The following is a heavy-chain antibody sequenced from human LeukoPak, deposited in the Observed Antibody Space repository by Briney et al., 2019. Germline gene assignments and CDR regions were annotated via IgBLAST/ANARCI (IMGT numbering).Heavy chain of an antibody. CDR2: ISGGGSST. CDR1: GFTFSNYA. V-gene: IGHV3-23*01. J-gene: IGHJ4*02. D-gene: IGHD6-19*01. CDR3: AKDRGYSSGWYDY. Sequence: PGGSVRLSCAASGFTFSNYAMSWVRQAPGKGLEWVSAISGGGSSTYYADSVKGRFIISRDNSKNTLYLQMNSLGAEDTAVYYCAKDRGYSSGWYDYWGQGTLVTVSS.